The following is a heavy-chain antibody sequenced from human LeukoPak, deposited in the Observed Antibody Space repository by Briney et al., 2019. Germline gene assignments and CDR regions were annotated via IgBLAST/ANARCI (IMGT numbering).Heavy chain of an antibody. CDR3: AKPGVRGVLNEYYFDY. D-gene: IGHD3-10*01. CDR1: GFIFSDYY. J-gene: IGHJ4*02. V-gene: IGHV3-11*04. Sequence: GGSLRLSCTASGFIFSDYYMSWIRQAPGKGLEWISDISASGGSIYYADSVKGRFTISRDNSKNTLYLQMNSLRAQDTAVYYCAKPGVRGVLNEYYFDYWGQGTLVTVSS. CDR2: ISASGGSI.